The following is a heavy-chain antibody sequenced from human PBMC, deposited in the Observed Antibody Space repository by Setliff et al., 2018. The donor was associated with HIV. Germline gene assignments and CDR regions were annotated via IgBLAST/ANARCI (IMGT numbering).Heavy chain of an antibody. CDR2: IIPKSNTP. CDR3: ARGSPIVWFGEFLYPEIDY. CDR1: GYTFTSYY. J-gene: IGHJ4*02. V-gene: IGHV1-69*13. D-gene: IGHD3-10*01. Sequence: SVKVSCKASGYTFTSYYMHWVRQAPGQGLEWMGGIIPKSNTPDYAQIFKGRLTITADESTSTAHMELVGLTSEDTAVYYCARGSPIVWFGEFLYPEIDYWGQGSLVTVSS.